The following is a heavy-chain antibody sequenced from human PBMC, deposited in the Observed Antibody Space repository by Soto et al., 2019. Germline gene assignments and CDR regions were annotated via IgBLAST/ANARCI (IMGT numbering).Heavy chain of an antibody. D-gene: IGHD3-10*01. CDR1: GGSISSYY. CDR2: IHYSGST. Sequence: QVQLQESGPGLVKPSETVSLTCTVSGGSISSYYWSWIRQPPGKGLEWIGYIHYSGSTKYNPSIKSRVTISVDTSKNQFSLKLSSVTAADTAVYYCARRLVRGVIDYWGQGTLVTVSS. J-gene: IGHJ4*02. CDR3: ARRLVRGVIDY. V-gene: IGHV4-59*08.